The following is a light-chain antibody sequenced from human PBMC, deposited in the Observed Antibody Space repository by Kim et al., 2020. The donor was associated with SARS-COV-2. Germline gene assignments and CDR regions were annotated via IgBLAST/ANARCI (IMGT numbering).Light chain of an antibody. Sequence: AAVGDRVTITCRASQGISNYLAWYQQKPGKVPKLLIYAASALQSGVPSRFSGSGSGTDFTLTISSLQPEDVATYYCQKYNSAPRTFGQGTKVDIK. V-gene: IGKV1-27*01. CDR3: QKYNSAPRT. J-gene: IGKJ1*01. CDR2: AAS. CDR1: QGISNY.